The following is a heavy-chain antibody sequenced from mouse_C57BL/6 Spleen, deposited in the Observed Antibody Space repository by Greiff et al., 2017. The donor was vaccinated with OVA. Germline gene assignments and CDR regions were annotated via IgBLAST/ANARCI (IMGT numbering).Heavy chain of an antibody. CDR1: GYSITSGYD. CDR3: ARAEDDGTTGGFAY. V-gene: IGHV3-1*01. Sequence: DVQLVESGPGMVKPSQSLSLTCTVTGYSITSGYDWHWIRHFPGNKLEWMGYISYSGSTNYNPSLKSRISITHDTSKNHFFLKLNSVTTEDTATYYCARAEDDGTTGGFAYWGQGTLVTVSA. J-gene: IGHJ3*01. D-gene: IGHD1-1*01. CDR2: ISYSGST.